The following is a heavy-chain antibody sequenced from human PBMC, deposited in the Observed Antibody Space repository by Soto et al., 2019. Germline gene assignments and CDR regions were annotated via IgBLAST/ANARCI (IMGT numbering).Heavy chain of an antibody. J-gene: IGHJ4*02. Sequence: PSETLSLTCAVYGGSFSGYCWSWIRQPPGKGLEWIGEINHSGSTNYNLSLKSRVTISVDTSKNQFSLKLSSVTAADTAVYYCARIAARPPSVDYWGQGTLVTVSS. CDR3: ARIAARPPSVDY. D-gene: IGHD6-6*01. CDR2: INHSGST. V-gene: IGHV4-34*01. CDR1: GGSFSGYC.